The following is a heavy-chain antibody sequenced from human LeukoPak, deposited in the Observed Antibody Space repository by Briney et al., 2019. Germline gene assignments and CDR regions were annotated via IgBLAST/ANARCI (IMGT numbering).Heavy chain of an antibody. CDR1: GYTFTSYG. J-gene: IGHJ4*02. V-gene: IGHV1-18*01. Sequence: ASVKVSCKASGYTFTSYGISWVRQAPGQGLEWMGWISAYNGNSNYAQKFQGRVTMTTDTSTSTGYMELRSLRSDDTAVYYCARVHSYCSSTSCLAYWAQGTLVTVSS. CDR3: ARVHSYCSSTSCLAY. D-gene: IGHD2-2*01. CDR2: ISAYNGNS.